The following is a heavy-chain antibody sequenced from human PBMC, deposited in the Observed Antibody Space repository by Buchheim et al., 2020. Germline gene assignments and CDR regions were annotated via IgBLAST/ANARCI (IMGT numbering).Heavy chain of an antibody. CDR1: GGSISSYY. J-gene: IGHJ6*02. D-gene: IGHD3-3*01. CDR3: ARSYRGHGFLEWLSSYGMDV. V-gene: IGHV4-59*01. Sequence: QVQLQESGPGLVKPSETLSLTCTVSGGSISSYYWSWIRQPPGKGLEWIGYIYYSGSTNYNPSLKSRVTISVDTSQNQFSLKLSSVTAADTAVYYCARSYRGHGFLEWLSSYGMDVWGQGTT. CDR2: IYYSGST.